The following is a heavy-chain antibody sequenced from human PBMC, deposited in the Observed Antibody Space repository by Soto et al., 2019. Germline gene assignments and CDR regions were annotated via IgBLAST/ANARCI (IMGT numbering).Heavy chain of an antibody. CDR1: GGSISSGGYY. V-gene: IGHV4-31*03. CDR3: ARETTMVREGNWFDP. J-gene: IGHJ5*02. CDR2: IYYGGST. D-gene: IGHD3-10*01. Sequence: TVSGGSISSGGYYWSWIRQHPGKGLEWIGYIYYGGSTYYNPSLKSRVTISVDTSKNQFSLKLSSVTAADTAVYYCARETTMVREGNWFDPWGQGTLVTVSS.